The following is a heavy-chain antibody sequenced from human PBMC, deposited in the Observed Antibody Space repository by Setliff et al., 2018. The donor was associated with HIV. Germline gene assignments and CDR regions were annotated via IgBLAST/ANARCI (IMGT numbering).Heavy chain of an antibody. CDR2: FYLTEST. CDR1: GGSISSSSYY. Sequence: LSLTCTVSGGSISSSSYYWVWIRRPPGKGLDWIGSFYLTESTNYNPTLKSRVTISGDTSRNQFSLKLSSVAAADTAVYYCARLWLRGPPTWGQGTMVTVSS. V-gene: IGHV4-39*07. D-gene: IGHD5-12*01. CDR3: ARLWLRGPPT. J-gene: IGHJ3*01.